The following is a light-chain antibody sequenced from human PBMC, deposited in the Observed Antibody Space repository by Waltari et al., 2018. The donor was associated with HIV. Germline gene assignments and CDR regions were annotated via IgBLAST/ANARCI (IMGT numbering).Light chain of an antibody. CDR1: QSISSW. V-gene: IGKV1-5*03. J-gene: IGKJ1*01. Sequence: DILMTQSPSTLSASVGDRVPITCRASQSISSWLAWYQQKPGKAPKLLISKASSLESGVPSRFSGSGSGTEFTLTISSLQPDDFATYYCQQYNSFTWTFGQGTKVEIK. CDR2: KAS. CDR3: QQYNSFTWT.